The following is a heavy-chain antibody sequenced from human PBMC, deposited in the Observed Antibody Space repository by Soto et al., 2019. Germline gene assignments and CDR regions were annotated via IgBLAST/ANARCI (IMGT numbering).Heavy chain of an antibody. Sequence: SETLSLTCTVSGGSISSYYWSWIRQPPGKGLEWIGYIYYSGSTNYNPSLKSRVTISVDTSKNQFSLKLSSVTAADMAVYYCARRGDTAMGTWFDPCGEGTLVTVSS. CDR3: ARRGDTAMGTWFDP. CDR2: IYYSGST. V-gene: IGHV4-59*01. J-gene: IGHJ5*02. D-gene: IGHD5-18*01. CDR1: GGSISSYY.